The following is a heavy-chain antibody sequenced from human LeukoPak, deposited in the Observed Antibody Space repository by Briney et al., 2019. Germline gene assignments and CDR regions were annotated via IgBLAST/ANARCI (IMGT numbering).Heavy chain of an antibody. J-gene: IGHJ6*03. Sequence: GGSLRLSCAASGFIFSSYGMHGVRQAPGKGVEWVAFIRYDGSEKYYVESVKGRFTISRDNSKNTEYLQMNSLRPDDTAVYYCAKDTWDCSGGSCPSYFYYMDVWGKGTTVTVSS. CDR1: GFIFSSYG. CDR2: IRYDGSEK. D-gene: IGHD2-15*01. V-gene: IGHV3-30*02. CDR3: AKDTWDCSGGSCPSYFYYMDV.